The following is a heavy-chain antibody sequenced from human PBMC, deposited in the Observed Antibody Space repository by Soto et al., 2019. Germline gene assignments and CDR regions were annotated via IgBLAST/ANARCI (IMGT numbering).Heavy chain of an antibody. CDR1: GGSISSDDYY. CDR3: ARDRSNSPDYFDY. J-gene: IGHJ4*02. Sequence: SETLSLTCTVSGGSISSDDYYWSWIRQPPGEGLEWIGYIYSSGSTSYNPSLKSRLTISIDTSKNQFSLTLTSVSAADTAVYYCARDRSNSPDYFDYWGQGTLVTVSS. D-gene: IGHD1-1*01. CDR2: IYSSGST. V-gene: IGHV4-30-4*01.